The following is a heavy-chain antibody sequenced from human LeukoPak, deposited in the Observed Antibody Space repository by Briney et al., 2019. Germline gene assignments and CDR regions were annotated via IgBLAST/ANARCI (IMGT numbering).Heavy chain of an antibody. Sequence: GASVKVSCKASGYTFTSYYMHWVRHAPGQGLEWMGIINPSGGSTSYAQKFQGRVTMTRDTSTSTVYMELSSLRSEVTAVYYCAREGDSSGYHSTPYFDDWGQATLVTVSS. CDR3: AREGDSSGYHSTPYFDD. V-gene: IGHV1-46*01. J-gene: IGHJ4*02. CDR2: INPSGGST. CDR1: GYTFTSYY. D-gene: IGHD3-22*01.